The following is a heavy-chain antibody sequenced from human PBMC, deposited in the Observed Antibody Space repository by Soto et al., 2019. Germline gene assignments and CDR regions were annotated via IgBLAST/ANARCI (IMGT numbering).Heavy chain of an antibody. CDR3: ARDPGWGDMVRGAYNWFDP. CDR2: TYYRSKWYN. V-gene: IGHV6-1*01. D-gene: IGHD3-10*01. CDR1: GDSVSSNSAA. J-gene: IGHJ5*02. Sequence: SQTLSLTCAISGDSVSSNSAAWNWIRQSPSRGLEWLGRTYYRSKWYNDYAVSVKSRITINPDTSKNQFSLQLNSVTPEDTAVYYCARDPGWGDMVRGAYNWFDPWGQGTLVTVSS.